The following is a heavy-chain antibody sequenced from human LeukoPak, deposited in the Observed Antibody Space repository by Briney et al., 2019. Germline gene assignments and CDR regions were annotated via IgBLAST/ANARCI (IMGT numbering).Heavy chain of an antibody. CDR3: ARQDGYCSSTSCYTAPYYYYYMDV. V-gene: IGHV4-30-2*01. Sequence: SQTLSLTCAVSGGSISSGGYSWSWIRQPPGKGLEWIGYIYHSGSTYYNPSLKSRVTISVDRSKNQFSLKLSSVTAADTAVYYCARQDGYCSSTSCYTAPYYYYYMDVWGKGTTVTVSS. CDR2: IYHSGST. J-gene: IGHJ6*03. D-gene: IGHD2-2*02. CDR1: GGSISSGGYS.